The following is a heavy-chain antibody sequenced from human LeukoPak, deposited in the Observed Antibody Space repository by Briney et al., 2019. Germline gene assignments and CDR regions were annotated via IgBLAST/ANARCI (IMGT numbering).Heavy chain of an antibody. CDR2: IYYSGTT. CDR1: GGSISSSGHH. CDR3: AGHDGRAGGTMGALDY. Sequence: SDTLSLTCTVSGGSISSSGHHWGWIRQPPGKGLEWIGSIYYSGTTYYNPSLNSRGTISVDTSKNQFSLQLISVTAADTAVYYCAGHDGRAGGTMGALDYWGQGSLVTVSS. J-gene: IGHJ4*02. D-gene: IGHD4-23*01. V-gene: IGHV4-39*01.